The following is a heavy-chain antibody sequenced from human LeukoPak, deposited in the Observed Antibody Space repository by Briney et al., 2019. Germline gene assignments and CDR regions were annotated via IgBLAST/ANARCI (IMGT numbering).Heavy chain of an antibody. D-gene: IGHD1-7*01. CDR2: IIPILGIA. Sequence: ASVKVSCKASGGTSSSYAISWVRQAPGQGLEWMGRIIPILGIANYAQKFQGRVTITADKSTSTAYMELSSLRSEDTAVYYCARSGLELRKNWFDPWGQGTLVTVSS. J-gene: IGHJ5*02. V-gene: IGHV1-69*04. CDR3: ARSGLELRKNWFDP. CDR1: GGTSSSYA.